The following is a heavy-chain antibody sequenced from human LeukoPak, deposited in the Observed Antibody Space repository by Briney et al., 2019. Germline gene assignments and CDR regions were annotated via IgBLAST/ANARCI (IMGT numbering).Heavy chain of an antibody. Sequence: KTSETLSLTCTVSGGSINSNNYFWGWFRQPPGKGLEWIGSISYSGSTYYNPSLKSRVTISVDRSKNQFSLKLSSVTAADTAVYYCARGHCSGGSCSDDAFDIWGHGTMVTVSS. CDR3: ARGHCSGGSCSDDAFDI. V-gene: IGHV4-39*07. CDR1: GGSINSNNYF. D-gene: IGHD2-15*01. CDR2: ISYSGST. J-gene: IGHJ3*02.